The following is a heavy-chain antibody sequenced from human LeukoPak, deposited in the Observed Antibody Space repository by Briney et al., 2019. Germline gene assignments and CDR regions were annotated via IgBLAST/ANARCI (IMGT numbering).Heavy chain of an antibody. D-gene: IGHD5-18*01. V-gene: IGHV3-15*01. CDR2: IKSKNVGGTT. CDR1: GFTFSNAW. Sequence: PGGSLRLSCAASGFTFSNAWMSWVRQAPGRGLGWGGRIKSKNVGGTTDYAAPVKGRFTISRDDSKNTLYLQVTSLKTEDTAVYYCIASYGGNSYGYYYAFDIWSQGTMVTVSS. J-gene: IGHJ3*02. CDR3: IASYGGNSYGYYYAFDI.